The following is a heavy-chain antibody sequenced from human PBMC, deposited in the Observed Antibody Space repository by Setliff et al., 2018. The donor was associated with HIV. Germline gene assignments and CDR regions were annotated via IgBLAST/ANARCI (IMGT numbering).Heavy chain of an antibody. J-gene: IGHJ6*03. D-gene: IGHD3-3*01. CDR1: GYSFTSYW. V-gene: IGHV5-51*01. Sequence: PGESLKISCKGSGYSFTSYWIGWVRQMPGKGLEWMGIIHPGDSDTRYSPSFQGQVTISADKSISTAYLQWSSLKASDTAMYYCARHTRQLEFLEWLSPHYYHYYYTDVWGQGTTVTVS. CDR2: IHPGDSDT. CDR3: ARHTRQLEFLEWLSPHYYHYYYTDV.